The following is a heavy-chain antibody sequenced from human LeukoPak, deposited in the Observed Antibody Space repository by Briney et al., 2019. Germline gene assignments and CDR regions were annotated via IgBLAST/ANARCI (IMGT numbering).Heavy chain of an antibody. J-gene: IGHJ3*02. V-gene: IGHV4-38-2*02. CDR3: ARDLGDTAMVTVAFDI. CDR1: GYSISSGYY. Sequence: SETLSLPCTVSGYSISSGYYWGWIRQPPGKGLEWIGSIYHSGSTYYNPSLKSRVTISVDTSKNQFSLKLSSVTAADTAVYYCARDLGDTAMVTVAFDIWGQGTMVTVSS. CDR2: IYHSGST. D-gene: IGHD5-18*01.